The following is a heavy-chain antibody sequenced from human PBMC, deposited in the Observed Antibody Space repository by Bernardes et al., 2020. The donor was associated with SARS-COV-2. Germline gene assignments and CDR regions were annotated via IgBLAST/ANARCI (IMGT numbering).Heavy chain of an antibody. CDR1: EFTFSDPY. Sequence: GGSLRLSCAGSEFTFSDPYMHGFRQAPGKGRDWRAHISPFSDKLDYADSVRARFTVPRDNAKSCLYLHRATLRPDDTPVNYCARAPTSYCNNGICNDSPWLCGMEVWGQGTTVTVSS. CDR2: ISPFSDKL. CDR3: ARAPTSYCNNGICNDSPWLCGMEV. V-gene: IGHV3-11*01. J-gene: IGHJ6*02. D-gene: IGHD2-8*01.